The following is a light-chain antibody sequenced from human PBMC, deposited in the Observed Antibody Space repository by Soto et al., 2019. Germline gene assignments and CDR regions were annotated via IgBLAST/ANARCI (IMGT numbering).Light chain of an antibody. CDR1: QSVSSY. CDR3: QQRSNWPPGLT. CDR2: YAS. Sequence: EIVLTQSPATLSLSPGERATLSCRASQSVSSYLAWYQQKPGQAPRLLIYYASNRATGIPARFSGSGSGTDFTLTISSLEPEAFAVYYCQQRSNWPPGLTFGGGTKVEIK. J-gene: IGKJ4*01. V-gene: IGKV3-11*01.